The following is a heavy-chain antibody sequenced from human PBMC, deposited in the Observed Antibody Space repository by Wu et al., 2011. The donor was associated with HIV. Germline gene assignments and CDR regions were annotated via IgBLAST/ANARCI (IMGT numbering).Heavy chain of an antibody. CDR2: IIPMFSPA. Sequence: QVQLVQSGAEVKKPGSSVKVSCKASGGTFNSYAINWVRQAPGQGLEWIGGIIPMFSPAKYAQKFQGRVSITTDESTSTAYMELRSLRSEDTALYYCGQTERYSGNWVAAFDLWGQGTMVTVSS. V-gene: IGHV1-69*05. J-gene: IGHJ3*01. D-gene: IGHD6-13*01. CDR1: GGTFNSYA. CDR3: GQTERYSGNWVAAFDL.